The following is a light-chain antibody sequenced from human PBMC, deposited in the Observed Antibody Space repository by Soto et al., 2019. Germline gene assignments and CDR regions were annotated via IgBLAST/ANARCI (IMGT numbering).Light chain of an antibody. V-gene: IGLV2-14*01. CDR2: DVS. J-gene: IGLJ2*01. CDR1: SSDVGGYNY. Sequence: QLVLTQPASVSGSPGQSITISCTGTSSDVGGYNYVSWYQQHPGTAPKLMIYDVSNRPSGVSNRFSGSKSGNTASLTISGLQAEDEADYYCSSYTSSSTQVFGGGTKVTVL. CDR3: SSYTSSSTQV.